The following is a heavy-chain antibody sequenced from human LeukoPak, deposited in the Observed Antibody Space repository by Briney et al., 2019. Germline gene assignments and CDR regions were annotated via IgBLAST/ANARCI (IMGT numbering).Heavy chain of an antibody. D-gene: IGHD3-22*01. CDR2: IKQDGSEK. V-gene: IGHV3-7*03. CDR1: GFTFSSYW. Sequence: GGSLRLSCAASGFTFSSYWMSWVRQAPGKGLEWVANIKQDGSEKYYVDSVKGRFTISRDNAKNSLYLQMNSLRAVDTAVYYCARDSSGYYSDAFDIWGQGTMVTVSS. CDR3: ARDSSGYYSDAFDI. J-gene: IGHJ3*02.